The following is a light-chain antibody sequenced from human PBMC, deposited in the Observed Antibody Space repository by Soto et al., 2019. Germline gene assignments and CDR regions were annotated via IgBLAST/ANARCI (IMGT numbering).Light chain of an antibody. CDR1: QSVSSNY. CDR2: DAS. Sequence: EIVLTQSPATLSLSPGERATLSCRASQSVSSNYLAWYQQKPGQAPRLLIYDASSRATGIPDRFSGSGSGTDFTLTISRLEPEDFAVYYCQQYGSSPPWTFGQGTKVDIK. J-gene: IGKJ1*01. V-gene: IGKV3-20*01. CDR3: QQYGSSPPWT.